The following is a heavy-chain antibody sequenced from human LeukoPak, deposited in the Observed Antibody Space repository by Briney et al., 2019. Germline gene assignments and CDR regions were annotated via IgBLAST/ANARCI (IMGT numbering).Heavy chain of an antibody. CDR1: GYTFTSYA. V-gene: IGHV7-4-1*02. J-gene: IGHJ6*02. D-gene: IGHD5-18*01. Sequence: ASVKVSCKASGYTFTSYAMNWVRQAPGQGLEWMGWNNTNTGNPTYAQGFTGRFVFSLYTSVSTAYLQISSLKAEDTAVYYCARVELWSHYYYGMDVWGQGTTVTVSS. CDR2: NNTNTGNP. CDR3: ARVELWSHYYYGMDV.